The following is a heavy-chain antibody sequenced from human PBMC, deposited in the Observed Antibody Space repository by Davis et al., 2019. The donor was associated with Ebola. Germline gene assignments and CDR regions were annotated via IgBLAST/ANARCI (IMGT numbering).Heavy chain of an antibody. D-gene: IGHD3-3*01. CDR1: GFTFSSYS. CDR2: ISSSSSTI. V-gene: IGHV3-48*01. J-gene: IGHJ4*02. CDR3: ARVWNYDFWSGYYL. Sequence: GESLKISCAASGFTFSSYSMNWVRQAPGKGLEWVSYISSSSSTIYYADSVKGRFTISRDNAKNSLYLQMNSLRAEDTAVYYCARVWNYDFWSGYYLWGQGTLVTVSS.